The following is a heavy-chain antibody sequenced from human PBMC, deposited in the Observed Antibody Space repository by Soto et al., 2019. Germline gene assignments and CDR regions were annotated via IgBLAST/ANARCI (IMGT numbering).Heavy chain of an antibody. CDR3: ARTGGYYYYWFDA. Sequence: PSKPLSLTSTVSGRSICSYYLSWIRQPPGKGLEWIGYIYYSGSINYRPSLKSRVTISVDTSQNQRSLKLSSVTAADTAVYYCARTGGYYYYWFDAWGHGTPFTASS. CDR2: IYYSGSI. CDR1: GRSICSYY. V-gene: IGHV4-59*01. D-gene: IGHD3-22*01. J-gene: IGHJ5*01.